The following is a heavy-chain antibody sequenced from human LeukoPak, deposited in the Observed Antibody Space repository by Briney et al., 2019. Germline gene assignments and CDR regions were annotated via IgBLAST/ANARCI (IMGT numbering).Heavy chain of an antibody. J-gene: IGHJ4*02. D-gene: IGHD4-17*01. CDR2: ISDSSRKI. Sequence: GGSLRLSCAASGFTFSTYSMNWVRQAPGKGLEWGSYISDSSRKIYYADSVKGRFTISRDDAKNSLYRQMNSLRAEDTAVYYCARGPYGDYIDAFDYWGQGTLVTVSS. CDR1: GFTFSTYS. V-gene: IGHV3-48*01. CDR3: ARGPYGDYIDAFDY.